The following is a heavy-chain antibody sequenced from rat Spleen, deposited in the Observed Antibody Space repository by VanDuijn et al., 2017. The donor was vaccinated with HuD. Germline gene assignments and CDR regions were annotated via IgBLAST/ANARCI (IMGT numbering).Heavy chain of an antibody. J-gene: IGHJ4*01. D-gene: IGHD3-4*01. CDR2: INSAGST. V-gene: IGHV3-3*01. Sequence: EVQLQESGPGLVGPSQSLSLTCSVTGYSITSSYRWNWIRKFPGNKLEWMGYINSAGSTNYNPSLKSRISITRDTSKNQFFLQVNSVTTEDTATFYCAKTNNPYFYIMDAWGQGASVTVSS. CDR3: AKTNNPYFYIMDA. CDR1: GYSITSSYR.